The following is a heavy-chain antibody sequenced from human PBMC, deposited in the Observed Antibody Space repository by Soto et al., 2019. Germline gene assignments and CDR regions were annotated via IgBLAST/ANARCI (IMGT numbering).Heavy chain of an antibody. CDR3: GKVLVGATGHTDSDY. D-gene: IGHD2-15*01. Sequence: PSETLSLTCTVSGGSIYRSGYYWGWIRQPPGRGLEWIGNIDYNGVTYSNPSLKSRVTISRDTSKNQFSLKLTSVTAADTALYYCGKVLVGATGHTDSDYWGPGTLATVSS. V-gene: IGHV4-39*01. J-gene: IGHJ4*02. CDR1: GGSIYRSGYY. CDR2: IDYNGVT.